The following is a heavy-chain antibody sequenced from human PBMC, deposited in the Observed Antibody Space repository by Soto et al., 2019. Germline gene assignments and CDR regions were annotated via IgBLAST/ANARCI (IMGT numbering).Heavy chain of an antibody. V-gene: IGHV3-30*18. CDR3: AKREVDTAMVTVYYYGMDV. D-gene: IGHD5-18*01. J-gene: IGHJ6*02. CDR2: ISYDGSTK. Sequence: QVQLVESGGGVVQPGRSLRLSCAASGFTFSSYGMHWVRQAPGKGLEWVAVISYDGSTKYYADSVKGRFTISRDNSKNKLYLQMNSMRAEDTAVYYCAKREVDTAMVTVYYYGMDVWGQGTTVTVSS. CDR1: GFTFSSYG.